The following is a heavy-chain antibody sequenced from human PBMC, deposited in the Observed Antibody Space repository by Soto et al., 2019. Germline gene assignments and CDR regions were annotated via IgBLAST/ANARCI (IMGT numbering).Heavy chain of an antibody. J-gene: IGHJ6*03. CDR2: IKQDGSEK. V-gene: IGHV3-7*01. CDR1: GFPFSSYL. D-gene: IGHD3-10*01. Sequence: GGSLRLSCAASGFPFSSYLMSWVRQAPGKGLEWVANIKQDGSEKYYVDSVKGRFTISRDNAENSLYLQMNSLRAEDTAVYYCARDTIDYYYYYYMDVWGKGTTVTVSS. CDR3: ARDTIDYYYYYYMDV.